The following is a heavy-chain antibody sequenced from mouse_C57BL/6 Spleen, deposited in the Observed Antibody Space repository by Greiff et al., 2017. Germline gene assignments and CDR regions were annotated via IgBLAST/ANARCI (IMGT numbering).Heavy chain of an antibody. CDR1: GLNIKDYY. CDR3: ARSSIYYGNGLAY. V-gene: IGHV14-2*01. CDR2: LDLEDGET. J-gene: IGHJ3*01. D-gene: IGHD2-1*01. Sequence: VQLQQSGAELVKPGASVKLSCTASGLNIKDYYMHWVKPRTEQGLEWIGRLDLEDGETRYAPKFQGKVTITADTSTNTAYLQLNSLTAEYTAVYYCARSSIYYGNGLAYWGQGTLVTVSA.